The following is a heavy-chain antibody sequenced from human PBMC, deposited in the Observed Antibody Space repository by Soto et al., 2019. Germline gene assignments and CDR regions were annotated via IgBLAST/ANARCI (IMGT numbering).Heavy chain of an antibody. CDR1: GGSINNHY. J-gene: IGHJ4*02. Sequence: SRTLSLTGTVSGGSINNHYWSWIRQPPGQGLEWIGYIYYSGSTNYNPSLKSRVTISVDTSKNQFPLKLSSVTAADAAEYSCASGHYFDYWGKGTLDTGSS. CDR3: ASGHYFDY. CDR2: IYYSGST. V-gene: IGHV4-59*08.